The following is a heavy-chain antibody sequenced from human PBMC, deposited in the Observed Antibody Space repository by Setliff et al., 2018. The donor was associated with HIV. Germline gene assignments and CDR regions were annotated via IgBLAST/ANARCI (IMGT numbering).Heavy chain of an antibody. J-gene: IGHJ6*03. V-gene: IGHV3-48*04. Sequence: HPGGSLRLSCAASGFTFSTYSMNWVRQAPGKGLEWVSYISGTSGTMYYADSVKGRFTISRDNAKNSLYLQMNSLRAEDTALYYCAKDYGSGSPAYYYYYYMDVWGKGTTVTVSS. D-gene: IGHD3-10*01. CDR3: AKDYGSGSPAYYYYYYMDV. CDR2: ISGTSGTM. CDR1: GFTFSTYS.